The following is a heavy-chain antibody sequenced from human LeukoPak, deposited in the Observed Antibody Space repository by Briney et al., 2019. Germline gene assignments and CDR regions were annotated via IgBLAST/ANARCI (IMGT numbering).Heavy chain of an antibody. CDR3: ASRSSGYSYGIDY. CDR1: GGSISSYY. V-gene: IGHV4-59*01. CDR2: IYYSGST. J-gene: IGHJ4*02. Sequence: PSETLSLTCTVSGGSISSYYWSWIRQPPGKGLEWIGYIYYSGSTNYNPSLKSRVTISVDTSKNQFSLKPSSVTAADTAVYYCASRSSGYSYGIDYWGQGTLVTVSS. D-gene: IGHD5-18*01.